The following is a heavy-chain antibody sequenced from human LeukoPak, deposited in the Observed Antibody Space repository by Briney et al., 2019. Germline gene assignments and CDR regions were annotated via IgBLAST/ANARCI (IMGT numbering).Heavy chain of an antibody. CDR3: ARDFRGSGSYRVMDV. J-gene: IGHJ6*02. D-gene: IGHD3-10*01. Sequence: GGSLRLSCAASGFTFSSYAMSWVRQAPGKGLEWVSAISGSGGSTYYADSVKGRFTISRDNSKNTLYLQMNSLRAEDTAVYYCARDFRGSGSYRVMDVWGQGTTVTVSS. V-gene: IGHV3-23*01. CDR2: ISGSGGST. CDR1: GFTFSSYA.